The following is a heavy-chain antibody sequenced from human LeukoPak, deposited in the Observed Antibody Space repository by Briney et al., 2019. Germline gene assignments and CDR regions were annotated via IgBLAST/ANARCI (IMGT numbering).Heavy chain of an antibody. CDR1: GFSFSSYG. J-gene: IGHJ3*02. V-gene: IGHV3-30*03. CDR3: ARESGPNAFDI. Sequence: GGSLRLSCAASGFSFSSYGMHWVRQAPGKGLEWVAVTSYDGSNEYYADSMKGQFTISRDNSKNTLYLQMNSLRAEDTAVYYCARESGPNAFDIWGQGTMVTVSS. CDR2: TSYDGSNE. D-gene: IGHD6-25*01.